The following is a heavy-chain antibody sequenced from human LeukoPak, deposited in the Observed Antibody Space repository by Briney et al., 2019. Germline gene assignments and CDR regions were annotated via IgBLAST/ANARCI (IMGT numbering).Heavy chain of an antibody. CDR3: ARANPRGYCSSTSCYAYFDY. CDR1: GESFSGYY. CDR2: INHSGST. J-gene: IGHJ4*02. D-gene: IGHD2-2*01. Sequence: SESLSLTCTVYGESFSGYYWTWIRQPPGKGLEWIGEINHSGSTNYNPSLKSRVTISVDTSKNQFSLKLSSVTAADTAVYYCARANPRGYCSSTSCYAYFDYWGQGTLVTVSS. V-gene: IGHV4-34*01.